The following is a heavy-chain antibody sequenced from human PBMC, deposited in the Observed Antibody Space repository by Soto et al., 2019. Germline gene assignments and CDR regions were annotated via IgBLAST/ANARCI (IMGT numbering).Heavy chain of an antibody. V-gene: IGHV5-51*01. CDR1: GYTFTNYW. CDR3: AAAIFYYGMDV. Sequence: PGESLKISCKGSGYTFTNYWIGWVRQMPGKVLEWMGIIYPGDSDTKYNPSFQGQVTISADKSITTTYLQWSSLKASDTAIYYCAAAIFYYGMDVWGQGXTVTVSS. J-gene: IGHJ6*02. D-gene: IGHD6-25*01. CDR2: IYPGDSDT.